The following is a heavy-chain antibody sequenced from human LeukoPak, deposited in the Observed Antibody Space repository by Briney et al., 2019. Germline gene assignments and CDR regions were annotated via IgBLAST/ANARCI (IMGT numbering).Heavy chain of an antibody. CDR3: ARGPGPLTGPGFDP. CDR1: GYTFTSYD. J-gene: IGHJ5*02. CDR2: ISAYNGNT. V-gene: IGHV1-18*01. Sequence: GASVKVSCKASGYTFTSYDINWVRQATGQGLEWMGWISAYNGNTNYAQKLQGRVTMTTDTSTSTAYMELRSLRSDDTAVYYCARGPGPLTGPGFDPWGQGTLVTVSS. D-gene: IGHD7-27*01.